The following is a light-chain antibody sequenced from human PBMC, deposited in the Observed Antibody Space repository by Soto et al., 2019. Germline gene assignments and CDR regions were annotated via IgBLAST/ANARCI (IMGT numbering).Light chain of an antibody. CDR1: ESISSH. J-gene: IGKJ5*01. CDR2: AAS. V-gene: IGKV1-39*01. CDR3: QQSYSVPIT. Sequence: DIQMTQSPSSLSASVGDGVTITCLASESISSHLNWYQQKSGRAPQLLIHAASTLQTGVPSRFSGSGSGTAFTLTISSLQPEDFATYYCQQSYSVPITFGQGTRLEIK.